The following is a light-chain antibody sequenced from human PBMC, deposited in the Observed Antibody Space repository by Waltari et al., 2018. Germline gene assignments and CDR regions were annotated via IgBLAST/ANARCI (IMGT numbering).Light chain of an antibody. CDR1: SSNIGINT. Sequence: QSVLTQPPLASGTPGQRVTIACSGNSSNIGINTVNWYQQLPGTPPTLLIYANYRRPSGVPDRFSASQSDTSASLAISGLQSEDEADYFCATWDDSLNGRVFGGGTKLAVL. CDR2: ANY. CDR3: ATWDDSLNGRV. J-gene: IGLJ3*02. V-gene: IGLV1-44*01.